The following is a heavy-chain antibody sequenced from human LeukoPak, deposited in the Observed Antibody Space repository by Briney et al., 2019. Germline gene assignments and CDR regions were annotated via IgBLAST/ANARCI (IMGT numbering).Heavy chain of an antibody. CDR2: IYYSGST. CDR1: GGSISSNSYY. CDR3: ARTRYYYNSRSYGAPYYFDY. D-gene: IGHD3-10*01. Sequence: PSETLSLTCAVSGGSISSNSYYWGWIRQPPGKGLEWIGSIYYSGSTYYNPSLKSRVTISVDTSKNQFSLKLSSVTAADTAVHCCARTRYYYNSRSYGAPYYFDYWGQGTLVTVSS. V-gene: IGHV4-39*01. J-gene: IGHJ4*02.